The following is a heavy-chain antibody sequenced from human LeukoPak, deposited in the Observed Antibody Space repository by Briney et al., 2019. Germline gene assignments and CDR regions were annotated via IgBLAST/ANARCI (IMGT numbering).Heavy chain of an antibody. J-gene: IGHJ6*02. D-gene: IGHD3-22*01. Sequence: PGRSLRLSCAASGFTFSSYGMHWVRQAPGKGLEWVAVIRYDGSNKYYADSVKGRFTISRDNSKNTLYLQMNSLRAEDTAVYYCARNRLPDHYDSNYGMDVWGQGTTVTVSS. CDR2: IRYDGSNK. V-gene: IGHV3-33*01. CDR3: ARNRLPDHYDSNYGMDV. CDR1: GFTFSSYG.